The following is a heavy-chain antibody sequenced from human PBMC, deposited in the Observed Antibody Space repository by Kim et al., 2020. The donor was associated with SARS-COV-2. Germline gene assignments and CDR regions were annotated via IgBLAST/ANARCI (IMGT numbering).Heavy chain of an antibody. J-gene: IGHJ4*02. Sequence: SLKSRVTISVDTSKNQFSLKLSSVTAADTAVYYCARGTYYDFWSGRIFDYWGQGTLVTVSS. D-gene: IGHD3-3*01. CDR3: ARGTYYDFWSGRIFDY. V-gene: IGHV4-34*01.